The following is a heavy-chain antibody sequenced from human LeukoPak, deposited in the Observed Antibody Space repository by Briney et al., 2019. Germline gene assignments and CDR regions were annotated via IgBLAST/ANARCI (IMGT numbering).Heavy chain of an antibody. J-gene: IGHJ4*02. CDR2: MKQDETEK. V-gene: IGHV3-7*01. CDR3: ASGAHYSSSWSYLDY. D-gene: IGHD6-13*01. CDR1: GFTFSIYW. Sequence: GGSLRLSCAASGFTFSIYWMSRVRQAPGKGLEWVANMKQDETEKYYVDSVKGRFTISRDNAKNSLYLQMNSLRAEDTAVYYCASGAHYSSSWSYLDYWGQGALVTVSS.